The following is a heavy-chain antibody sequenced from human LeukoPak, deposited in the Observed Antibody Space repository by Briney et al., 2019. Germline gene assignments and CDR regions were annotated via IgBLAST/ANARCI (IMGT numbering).Heavy chain of an antibody. J-gene: IGHJ4*02. CDR1: GRSISRYY. CDR2: IYYSGST. D-gene: IGHD6-19*01. CDR3: AGSSGWYPIDY. Sequence: PSVKLSLTCNAAGRSISRYYWSWTRQAPGEGLEWIGYIYYSGSTNYIPSLKSRVTISVDTSKNQFSLKLSSVTAADTAVYYCAGSSGWYPIDYWGQGTLVTVSS. V-gene: IGHV4-59*07.